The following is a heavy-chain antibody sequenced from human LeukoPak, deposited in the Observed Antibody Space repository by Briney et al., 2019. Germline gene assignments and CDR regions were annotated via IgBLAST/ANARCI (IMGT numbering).Heavy chain of an antibody. CDR1: GYSFTTYW. CDR3: ATSESQTRFDY. V-gene: IGHV5-51*01. CDR2: IFPGDSDT. Sequence: GESLKISCKGSGYSFTTYWIGWVRQMPGKGLEWIGIIFPGDSDTTYSSSLQGQVTISADTSINTAYLQWSSLRASDTAMYYCATSESQTRFDYWGQGTPVTVSS. D-gene: IGHD1/OR15-1a*01. J-gene: IGHJ4*02.